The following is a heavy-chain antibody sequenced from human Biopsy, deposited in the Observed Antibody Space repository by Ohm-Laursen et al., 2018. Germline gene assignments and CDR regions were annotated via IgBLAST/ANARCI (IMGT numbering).Heavy chain of an antibody. D-gene: IGHD6-6*01. CDR3: ARGYSRRVSIFEASIYWFDT. CDR1: GYSFSTYD. J-gene: IGHJ5*02. CDR2: MIPSSGKT. Sequence: SVKVSCKASGYSFSTYDVNWVRQARGQGLEWMGWMIPSSGKTGYAQRFQGRATLTMNTSISTAYMELSGLRSEDTAVYFCARGYSRRVSIFEASIYWFDTWGQGTLVTVSS. V-gene: IGHV1-8*01.